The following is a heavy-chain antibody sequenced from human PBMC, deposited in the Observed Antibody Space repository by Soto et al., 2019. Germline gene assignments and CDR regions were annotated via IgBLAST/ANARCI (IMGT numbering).Heavy chain of an antibody. V-gene: IGHV3-74*01. CDR3: GRGIPGHYDVDV. CDR2: LNGDGTTT. CDR1: GFTFNSYW. J-gene: IGHJ6*04. Sequence: EVQLVESGVGLVHPGGSLRLSCAASGFTFNSYWMHWVRQAPGKGLVWVSRLNGDGTTTNYADSVKGRFAIYRDNTKNTMYLKMNRLAADATAVYFCGRGIPGHYDVDVWGKGTTVTVSS.